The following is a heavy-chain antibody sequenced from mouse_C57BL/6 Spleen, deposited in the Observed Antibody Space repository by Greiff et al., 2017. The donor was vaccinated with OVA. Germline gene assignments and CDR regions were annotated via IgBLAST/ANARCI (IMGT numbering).Heavy chain of an antibody. Sequence: QVQLQQPGAELVRPGTSVKLSCKASGYTFTSYWMHWVKQRPGQGLEWIGVLDPSDSYTHYHQKFKGTATLTVDQSSSTAYLQLSSLTSEDSAVYYCARGGKRGRFDYWGQGTTLTVSS. CDR2: LDPSDSYT. CDR3: ARGGKRGRFDY. CDR1: GYTFTSYW. J-gene: IGHJ2*01. V-gene: IGHV1-59*01. D-gene: IGHD4-1*01.